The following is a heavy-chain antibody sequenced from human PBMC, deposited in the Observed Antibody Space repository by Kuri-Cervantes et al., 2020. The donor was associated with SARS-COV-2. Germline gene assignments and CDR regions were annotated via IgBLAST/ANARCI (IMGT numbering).Heavy chain of an antibody. J-gene: IGHJ4*02. CDR2: ISSSSSYI. Sequence: GGSLRLPCAASGFTFSSYSMNWVRQAPGKGLEWVSSISSSSSYIYYADSVKGRFTISRDNAKNSLYLQMNSLRAEDTAVYYCARASFDFWSGYYTGYFFDYWGQGTLVTVSS. CDR3: ARASFDFWSGYYTGYFFDY. CDR1: GFTFSSYS. V-gene: IGHV3-21*01. D-gene: IGHD3-3*01.